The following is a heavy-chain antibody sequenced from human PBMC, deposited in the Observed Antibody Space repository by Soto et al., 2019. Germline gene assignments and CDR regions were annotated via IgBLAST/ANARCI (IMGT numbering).Heavy chain of an antibody. V-gene: IGHV4-39*01. J-gene: IGHJ4*02. CDR3: AGATFYDFWSGSRLNWRFDD. D-gene: IGHD3-3*01. CDR1: GGSISSSSYY. CDR2: IYYSGST. Sequence: SETLSLTCTVSGGSISSSSYYWGWIRQPPGKGLEWIGSIYYSGSTYYNPSLKSRVTISVDTSKNQFSLKLSSVTVADTAVYYCAGATFYDFWSGSRLNWRFDDWGQGTLVTVSS.